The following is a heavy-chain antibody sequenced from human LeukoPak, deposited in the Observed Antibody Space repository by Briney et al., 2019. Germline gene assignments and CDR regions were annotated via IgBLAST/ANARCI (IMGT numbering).Heavy chain of an antibody. J-gene: IGHJ4*02. D-gene: IGHD1-26*01. CDR3: TTDLGSGATTFY. CDR1: GFTFSNAW. CDR2: IKSKIDGGTT. Sequence: PGGSLRLSCAASGFTFSNAWMSWVRQAPGKGLEWVGRIKSKIDGGTTDYAAPVKGRFTISRDDSKNTLYLQMNSLRTEDTAAYYCTTDLGSGATTFYWGQGTLVTVSS. V-gene: IGHV3-15*01.